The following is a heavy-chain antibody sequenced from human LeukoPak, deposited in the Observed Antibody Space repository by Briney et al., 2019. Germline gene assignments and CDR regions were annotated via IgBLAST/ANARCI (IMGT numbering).Heavy chain of an antibody. D-gene: IGHD2-21*01. CDR1: GFTFSNYA. J-gene: IGHJ6*02. CDR3: AKKVITYYYGMDV. V-gene: IGHV3-23*01. Sequence: GGSLRLSCAASGFTFSNYAMSWVRQAPGKGLEWVSGISGSGGATYYADSVKGRSTISRDNSKNTLYLQMSGLRAEDTAVYYCAKKVITYYYGMDVWGQGTTVTVSS. CDR2: ISGSGGAT.